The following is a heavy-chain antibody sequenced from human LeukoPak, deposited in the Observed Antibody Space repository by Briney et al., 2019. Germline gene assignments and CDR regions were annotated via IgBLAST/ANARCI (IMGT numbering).Heavy chain of an antibody. D-gene: IGHD6-19*01. CDR2: IKSKTVGETT. J-gene: IGHJ4*02. V-gene: IGHV3-15*07. CDR1: GFTFSNAW. CDR3: TADTPSSSSQAFDH. Sequence: GGSLRLSCAASGFTFSNAWMNWVRQAPGKGLEWVGRIKSKTVGETTDYAAPVKGRFTISRDDSKNTLFLQMNSLKTEDTAMYYCTADTPSSSSQAFDHWGQGTLVTVSS.